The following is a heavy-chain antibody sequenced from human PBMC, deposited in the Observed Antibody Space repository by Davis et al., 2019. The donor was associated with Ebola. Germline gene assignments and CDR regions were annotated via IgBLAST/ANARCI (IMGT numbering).Heavy chain of an antibody. CDR3: ARASKQLDNYADY. V-gene: IGHV3-74*01. CDR1: GFTFSSYW. Sequence: HTGGSLRLSCAASGFTFSSYWTHWVRQAPGKGLVWVSRINSDGSSTSYADSVKGRFTISRDNAKNTLYLQMNSLRAEDTAVYYCARASKQLDNYADYWGQGTLVTASS. D-gene: IGHD6-13*01. CDR2: INSDGSST. J-gene: IGHJ4*02.